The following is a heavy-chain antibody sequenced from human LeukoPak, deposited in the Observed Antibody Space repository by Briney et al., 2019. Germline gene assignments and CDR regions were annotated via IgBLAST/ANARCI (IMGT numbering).Heavy chain of an antibody. Sequence: GGSLRLSCGASGFTFSSYAMSWVRQAPGKGLEWVSAISGSGGSTYYADSVKGRFTISRDNSKNTLYLQMNSLRAEDTAVYYCAKDLTPQLWNNFDYWGQGTLVTVSS. CDR3: AKDLTPQLWNNFDY. CDR2: ISGSGGST. V-gene: IGHV3-23*01. J-gene: IGHJ4*02. D-gene: IGHD5-18*01. CDR1: GFTFSSYA.